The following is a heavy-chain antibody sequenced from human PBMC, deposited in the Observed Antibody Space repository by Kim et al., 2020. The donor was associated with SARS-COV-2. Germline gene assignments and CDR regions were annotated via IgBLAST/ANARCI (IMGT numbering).Heavy chain of an antibody. V-gene: IGHV4-39*01. Sequence: SETLSLTCTVSGGSISSSSYYWGWIRQPPGKGLEWIGSIYYSGSTYYNPSLKSRVTISVDTSKNQFSLKLSSVTAADTAVYYCARLEMGVPAAISIPIWFDPWGQGTLVTVSS. CDR1: GGSISSSSYY. CDR2: IYYSGST. CDR3: ARLEMGVPAAISIPIWFDP. J-gene: IGHJ5*02. D-gene: IGHD2-2*01.